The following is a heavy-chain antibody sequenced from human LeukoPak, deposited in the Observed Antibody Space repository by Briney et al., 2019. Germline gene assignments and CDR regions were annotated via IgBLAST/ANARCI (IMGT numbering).Heavy chain of an antibody. CDR2: IKQDESEG. D-gene: IGHD3-10*01. J-gene: IGHJ6*03. CDR1: GFSFSSYW. V-gene: IGHV3-7*01. CDR3: ARLSAYYYGSYFYYYMDV. Sequence: GGSLRLSCEGSGFSFSSYWMTWVRQCPGKGPEWVANIKQDESEGYTVDSVKGRFTISRDNAKNSVYLQMNSLRAEDTALYYCARLSAYYYGSYFYYYMDVWGKGTTVTVSS.